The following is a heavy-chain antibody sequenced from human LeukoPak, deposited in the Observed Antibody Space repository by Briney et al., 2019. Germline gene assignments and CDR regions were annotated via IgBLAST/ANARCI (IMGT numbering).Heavy chain of an antibody. Sequence: GGSLRLSCAASGFTFSSYAMHWVRQAPGKGLEWVTIISYDGTNKYYADSVKGRFTISRDNSKNTLYLQMNSLRAEDTAVYYCARVLAQGDGYNYYFDYWGQGTLVTVSS. V-gene: IGHV3-30*14. CDR3: ARVLAQGDGYNYYFDY. CDR1: GFTFSSYA. D-gene: IGHD5-24*01. J-gene: IGHJ4*02. CDR2: ISYDGTNK.